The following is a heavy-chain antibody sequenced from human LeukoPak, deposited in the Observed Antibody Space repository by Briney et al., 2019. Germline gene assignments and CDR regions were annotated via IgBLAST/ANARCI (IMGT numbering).Heavy chain of an antibody. CDR2: ISTSNGNT. V-gene: IGHV1-18*01. Sequence: ASVKVSRKASGYTFTSYAISWVRQAPGQGLEWMGWISTSNGNTNYAQKLQGRVTMTTDTSTSTAYMEVRSLRSDDTAVYYCARDSEIWGDYFYYGMDVWGQGTTVTVSS. D-gene: IGHD3-10*01. CDR3: ARDSEIWGDYFYYGMDV. J-gene: IGHJ6*02. CDR1: GYTFTSYA.